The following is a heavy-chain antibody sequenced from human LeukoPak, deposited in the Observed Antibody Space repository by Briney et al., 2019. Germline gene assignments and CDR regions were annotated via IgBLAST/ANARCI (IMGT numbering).Heavy chain of an antibody. CDR3: ARVAEYYDFWSGPDY. Sequence: SETLSLTCAVYGGSSSGYYWSWIRQPPGKGLEWIGEINHSGSTNYNPSLKSRVTISVDTSKNQFSLKLSSVTAADTAVSYCARVAEYYDFWSGPDYWGQGTLVTVSS. CDR1: GGSSSGYY. J-gene: IGHJ4*02. CDR2: INHSGST. V-gene: IGHV4-34*01. D-gene: IGHD3-3*01.